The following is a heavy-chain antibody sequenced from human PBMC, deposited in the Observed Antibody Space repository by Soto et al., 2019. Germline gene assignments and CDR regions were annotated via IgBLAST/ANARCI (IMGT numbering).Heavy chain of an antibody. CDR1: GGSVNSGDYF. D-gene: IGHD4-17*01. V-gene: IGHV4-30-4*08. CDR3: ASDMTSVTPHAFNI. Sequence: PSETLSLTCTVSGGSVNSGDYFWSWIRQPPGKGLEWIGYVFYSGHAYYNPSLKSRVTISLDTSKNQFSLGLSSVTAADTAVYLCASDMTSVTPHAFNILGQGTVV. CDR2: VFYSGHA. J-gene: IGHJ3*02.